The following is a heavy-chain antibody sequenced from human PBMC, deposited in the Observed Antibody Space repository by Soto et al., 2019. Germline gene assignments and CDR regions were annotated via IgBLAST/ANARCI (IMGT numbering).Heavy chain of an antibody. Sequence: GGSLRLSCAASGFTFSRDGMHWVRQAPGKRLEWVAVIWYDGSNKYYADSVKGRFTISRDNSKNTLYLQMNSLRAEDTAVYYCARSFSERLRLYFYYYMDVRGKGTTVTVSS. CDR1: GFTFSRDG. J-gene: IGHJ6*03. D-gene: IGHD1-1*01. CDR2: IWYDGSNK. CDR3: ARSFSERLRLYFYYYMDV. V-gene: IGHV3-33*01.